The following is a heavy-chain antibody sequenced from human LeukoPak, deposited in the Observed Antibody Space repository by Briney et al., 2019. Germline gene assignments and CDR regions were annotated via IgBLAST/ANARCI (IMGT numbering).Heavy chain of an antibody. CDR3: ARMTYSSSWRDFDY. CDR2: ISSSGSTI. D-gene: IGHD6-13*01. CDR1: GFTFSSYE. J-gene: IGHJ4*02. V-gene: IGHV3-48*03. Sequence: GGSLRLSCAASGFTFSSYEMNWGRQAPGKGVGWGSYISSSGSTIYYADSVKGRFTISRDNAKNSLYLQMNSLRAEDTAVYYCARMTYSSSWRDFDYWGQGTLVTVSS.